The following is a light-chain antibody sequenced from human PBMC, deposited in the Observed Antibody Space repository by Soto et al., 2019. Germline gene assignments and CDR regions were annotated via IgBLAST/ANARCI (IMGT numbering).Light chain of an antibody. Sequence: QSVLTQPPSVSAAPGQKATISCSGSSSNIGNNYVSWYQQLPGTAPKLLIYENNKRPSGIPDRFSGSKSGTSATLGITGLQTGDEADYYCGTWASSLSPGVFGGGTNVTVL. V-gene: IGLV1-51*02. J-gene: IGLJ3*02. CDR1: SSNIGNNY. CDR3: GTWASSLSPGV. CDR2: ENN.